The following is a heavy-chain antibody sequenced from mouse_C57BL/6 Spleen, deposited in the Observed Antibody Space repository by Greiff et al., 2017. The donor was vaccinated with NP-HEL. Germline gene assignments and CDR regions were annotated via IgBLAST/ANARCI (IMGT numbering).Heavy chain of an antibody. CDR3: ARLLPLNAMDY. J-gene: IGHJ4*01. CDR1: GYTFTSYG. Sequence: VQLQESGAELARPGASVKLSCKASGYTFTSYGISWVKQRTGQGLEWIGEIYPRSGNTYYNEKFKGKATLTADKSSSTAYMELRSLTSEDSAVYFCARLLPLNAMDYWGQGTSVTVSS. V-gene: IGHV1-81*01. D-gene: IGHD1-1*01. CDR2: IYPRSGNT.